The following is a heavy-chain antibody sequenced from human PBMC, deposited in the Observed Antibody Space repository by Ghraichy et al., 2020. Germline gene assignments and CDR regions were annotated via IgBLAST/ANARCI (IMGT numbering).Heavy chain of an antibody. J-gene: IGHJ3*02. CDR1: GFTFSSYE. Sequence: GGSLRLSCAASGFTFSSYEMNCVRQAPGKGLEWVSYISSSGSTIYYADSVKGRFTISRDNAKNSLYLQMNSLRAEDTAVYYCARGNGLDAFDIWGQGTMVTVSS. CDR3: ARGNGLDAFDI. V-gene: IGHV3-48*03. CDR2: ISSSGSTI.